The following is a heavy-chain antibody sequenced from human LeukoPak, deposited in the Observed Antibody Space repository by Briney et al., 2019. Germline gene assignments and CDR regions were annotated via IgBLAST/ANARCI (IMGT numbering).Heavy chain of an antibody. CDR2: INPNSGGT. D-gene: IGHD2-8*01. CDR3: ARSLLYCTNGVCYSDY. V-gene: IGHV1-2*02. CDR1: GYTFTGYY. Sequence: GASVKLSCKASGYTFTGYYMHWVRQAPGQGLEWMGWINPNSGGTNSAQKFQGRVTMTRDTSISTAYMQLSRLRSDDTAVYYCARSLLYCTNGVCYSDYWGQGTLVTVSS. J-gene: IGHJ4*02.